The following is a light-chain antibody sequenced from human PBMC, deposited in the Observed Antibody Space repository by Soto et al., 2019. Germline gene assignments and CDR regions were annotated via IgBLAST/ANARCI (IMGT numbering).Light chain of an antibody. CDR3: QQYGSSPRT. V-gene: IGKV3-20*01. Sequence: EIVLTQAPGTLSLSPGERATLSCRASQSVSSSSLAWYQQKPGQSPRLLIYGASSRATGIPDRFSGSGSGTDFTLPISRLEPEDFAVYYCQQYGSSPRTFGQGGKVEVK. CDR1: QSVSSSS. CDR2: GAS. J-gene: IGKJ1*01.